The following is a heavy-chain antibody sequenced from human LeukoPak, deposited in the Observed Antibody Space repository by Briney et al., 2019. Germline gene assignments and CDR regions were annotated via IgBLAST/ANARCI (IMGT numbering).Heavy chain of an antibody. Sequence: SETLSLTCAVYGGSFSGYYWSWIRQPPGKGLEWIGEINHSGSTYYNPSLKSRVTISVDTSKNQFSLKLSSVTAADTAVYYCARLTRYYDSSGYHYYFDYWGQGTLVTVSS. D-gene: IGHD3-22*01. CDR2: INHSGST. CDR1: GGSFSGYY. V-gene: IGHV4-34*01. CDR3: ARLTRYYDSSGYHYYFDY. J-gene: IGHJ4*02.